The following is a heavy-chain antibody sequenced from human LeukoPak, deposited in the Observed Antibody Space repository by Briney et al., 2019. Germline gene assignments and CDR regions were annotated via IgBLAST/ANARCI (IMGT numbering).Heavy chain of an antibody. CDR1: GGSMTTHH. CDR3: TTIKRGDIFGYFDF. J-gene: IGHJ4*02. V-gene: IGHV4-59*11. Sequence: KSSETLSLTCTVSGGSMTTHHWNWIRQTLGKGLEWIGYVFDSGRTKVDPSLTSRVTLSTDTSKNQLSLRLSSVTAADTAVYYCTTIKRGDIFGYFDFWGQGILVTVSS. D-gene: IGHD5-18*01. CDR2: VFDSGRT.